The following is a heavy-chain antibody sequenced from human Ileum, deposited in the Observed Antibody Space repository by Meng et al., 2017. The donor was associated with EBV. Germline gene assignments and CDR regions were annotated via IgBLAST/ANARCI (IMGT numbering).Heavy chain of an antibody. Sequence: QVPRAESGPVLGRPSEPLSLTCTFSGGSISSYCWSWIRQPPGKGLEWIGYIYYSGSTNYNPSLKSRVTISVDTSKNQFSLNLSSVTAADTAVYYCARGGWSLDYWGQGTLVTVSS. CDR3: ARGGWSLDY. V-gene: IGHV4-59*08. D-gene: IGHD2-15*01. J-gene: IGHJ4*02. CDR2: IYYSGST. CDR1: GGSISSYC.